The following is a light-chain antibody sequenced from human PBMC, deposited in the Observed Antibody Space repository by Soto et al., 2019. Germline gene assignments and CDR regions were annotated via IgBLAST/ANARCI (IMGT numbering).Light chain of an antibody. J-gene: IGKJ5*01. V-gene: IGKV3-15*01. CDR3: QQYKDWFSIT. CDR1: QSVSSK. CDR2: GAS. Sequence: EIVLTQSPATLSVSPGERATLSCRASQSVSSKLAWYQQRPGQSPRFLIYGASTRATDIPARFSGSGSGTEFTLTISSLQSEDFAVYYCQQYKDWFSITFGQGTRLEIK.